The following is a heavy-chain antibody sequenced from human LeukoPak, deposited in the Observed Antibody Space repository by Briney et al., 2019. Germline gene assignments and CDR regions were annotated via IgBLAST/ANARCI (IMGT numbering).Heavy chain of an antibody. CDR3: ARQVGNAYYAAYFDY. J-gene: IGHJ4*02. CDR1: GYTFTSYW. V-gene: IGHV5-51*01. D-gene: IGHD3-10*01. Sequence: GESLKISCKGSGYTFTSYWIGLVRQMPGKGLEWMGSIYPGDSDTRYSPSFQGPVTISADKSISTASLQWTSLKASDTAMYYCARQVGNAYYAAYFDYWGQGTLVTVSS. CDR2: IYPGDSDT.